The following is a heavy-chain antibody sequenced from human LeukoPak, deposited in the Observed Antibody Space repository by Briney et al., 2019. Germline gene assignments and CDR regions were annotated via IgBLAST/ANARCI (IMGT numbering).Heavy chain of an antibody. CDR3: AKQGASYSVDY. V-gene: IGHV3-21*01. CDR2: ISSSSSYI. CDR1: GFTFSSYN. D-gene: IGHD1-26*01. J-gene: IGHJ4*02. Sequence: PGGSLRLSCAASGFTFSSYNMNWVRQAPGKGLEWVSSISSSSSYIYYADSVKGRFTISRDNTKNSLYLQMNSLRAEDTAVYYWAKQGASYSVDYWGQGTLVTVSS.